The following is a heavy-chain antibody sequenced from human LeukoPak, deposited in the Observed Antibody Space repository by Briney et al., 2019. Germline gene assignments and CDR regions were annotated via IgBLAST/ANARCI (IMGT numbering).Heavy chain of an antibody. CDR3: AGYYYDSRGYFAHDY. Sequence: GGSLRLSCAASGFSFSTYWMHWVRHAPGKGLVWLSRINTDGSGTNYADSVKGRFTVSRDNAKNTLYLQMNSLRAEDTAVYFCAGYYYDSRGYFAHDYWGQGTLVIVSS. CDR1: GFSFSTYW. D-gene: IGHD3-22*01. V-gene: IGHV3-74*01. CDR2: INTDGSGT. J-gene: IGHJ4*02.